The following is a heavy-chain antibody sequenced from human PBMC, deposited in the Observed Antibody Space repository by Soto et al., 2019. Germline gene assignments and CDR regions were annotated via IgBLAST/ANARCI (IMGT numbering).Heavy chain of an antibody. Sequence: SETLSLTCTVSVGSISSSSYYWGWIRQPPGKGLEWIGSIYYSGSTYYNPSLKSRVTISVDTSKNQFSLKLSSVTAADTAVYYCARSRRYCSSTSCYVYYYGMDVWGQGTTVTVSS. CDR2: IYYSGST. CDR3: ARSRRYCSSTSCYVYYYGMDV. J-gene: IGHJ6*02. V-gene: IGHV4-39*01. CDR1: VGSISSSSYY. D-gene: IGHD2-2*01.